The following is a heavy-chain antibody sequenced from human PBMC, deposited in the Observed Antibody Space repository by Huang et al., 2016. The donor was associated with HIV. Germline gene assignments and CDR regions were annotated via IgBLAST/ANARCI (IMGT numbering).Heavy chain of an antibody. CDR2: KNSKSGKV. V-gene: IGHV1-8*01. J-gene: IGHJ3*01. D-gene: IGHD3-10*01. CDR3: ARGFGINYNHEAFDV. CDR1: GYTFTNYD. Sequence: QIQLAQSGAEVKKPGASVKVSCKASGYTFTNYDINWVRQASGQGLEWMGLKNSKSGKVVDTQKFQGRFAILRNISINTSYLEVTSLTSEDTAVYYCARGFGINYNHEAFDVWGQGTMFTVSS.